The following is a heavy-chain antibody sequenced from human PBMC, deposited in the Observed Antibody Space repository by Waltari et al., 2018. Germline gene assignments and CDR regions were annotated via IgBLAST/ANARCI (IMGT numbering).Heavy chain of an antibody. Sequence: EVQLSESGGGLVQPGGSRRLSCAASGFTFTSYALNWVRQTPGQGVEWVSVINERGSSTYYADSVKGRFTISRDNSKNTVYLQMNSLRAEDTALYYCAKGLYYYTTSGEWKAEYLQHWGQGTLVTVSS. J-gene: IGHJ1*01. D-gene: IGHD3-10*01. CDR3: AKGLYYYTTSGEWKAEYLQH. CDR1: GFTFTSYA. V-gene: IGHV3-23*01. CDR2: INERGSST.